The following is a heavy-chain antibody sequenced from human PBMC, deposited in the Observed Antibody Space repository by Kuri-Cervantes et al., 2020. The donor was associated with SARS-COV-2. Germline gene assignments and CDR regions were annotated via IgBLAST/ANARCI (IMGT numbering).Heavy chain of an antibody. CDR3: ASSPLLPGGDGALGAFDI. Sequence: ESLKISCTVSGGSISSSSYYWGWIRQPPGKGLEWIGSIYYSGSTYYNPSLKSRVTISVDRSKNQFSLKLSSVTAADTAVYYCASSPLLPGGDGALGAFDIWGQGTRVTVSS. CDR1: GGSISSSSYY. D-gene: IGHD2-21*01. V-gene: IGHV4-39*07. J-gene: IGHJ3*02. CDR2: IYYSGST.